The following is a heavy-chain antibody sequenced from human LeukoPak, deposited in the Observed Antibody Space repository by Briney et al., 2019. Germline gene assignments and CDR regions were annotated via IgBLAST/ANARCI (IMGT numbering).Heavy chain of an antibody. J-gene: IGHJ3*02. CDR3: ASFLPTYYYDSSGSDAFDI. CDR1: GGSISSGDYY. CDR2: IYYSGST. Sequence: PSQTLSLTCIVSGGSISSGDYYWSWIRQPPGKGLEWIGYIYYSGSTYYNPSLKSRVTISVDTSKNQFSLKLSSVTAADTAVYYCASFLPTYYYDSSGSDAFDIWGQGTMVTVSS. V-gene: IGHV4-30-4*01. D-gene: IGHD3-22*01.